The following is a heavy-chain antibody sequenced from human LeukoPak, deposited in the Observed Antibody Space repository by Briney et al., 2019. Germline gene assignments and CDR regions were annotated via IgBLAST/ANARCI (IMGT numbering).Heavy chain of an antibody. D-gene: IGHD3-16*01. CDR1: GFTFSTYW. V-gene: IGHV3-7*01. J-gene: IGHJ3*01. CDR2: IKQDGSEK. CDR3: ARSFLMSLGELLSGGFDV. Sequence: PGGSLRLSCAASGFTFSTYWMGWVRQAPGKGLEWVANIKQDGSEKYYVDSVKGRFTISRDNARDSLFLQMNSLRVEDTAVYFCARSFLMSLGELLSGGFDVWGQGAMVTVSS.